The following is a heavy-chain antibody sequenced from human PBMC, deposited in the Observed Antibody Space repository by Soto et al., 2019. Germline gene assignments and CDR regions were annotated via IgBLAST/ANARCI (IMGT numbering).Heavy chain of an antibody. V-gene: IGHV1-69*04. CDR1: GGTFSSYT. D-gene: IGHD6-19*01. CDR3: ARDIAVAGTGWFDP. Sequence: ASVKVSCKASGGTFSSYTISWVRQAPGQGLEWMGRIIPILGIANYAQKFQGRVTITADKSTSTAYMELSSLRSEDTAVYYCARDIAVAGTGWFDPWGQGTLVTVSS. J-gene: IGHJ5*02. CDR2: IIPILGIA.